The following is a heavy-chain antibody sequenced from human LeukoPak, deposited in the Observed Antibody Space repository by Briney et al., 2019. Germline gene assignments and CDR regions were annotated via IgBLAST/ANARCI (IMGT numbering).Heavy chain of an antibody. J-gene: IGHJ5*02. CDR2: IIPIFGTA. Sequence: SVKVSCKASGGTFSSYAISWLRQAPGQGLEWMGGIIPIFGTANYAQKFQGRVTITADESTSTAYMELSSLRSEDTAVYYCARVATIGSGLNWFNPWGQGTLVTVSS. V-gene: IGHV1-69*13. CDR3: ARVATIGSGLNWFNP. D-gene: IGHD5-12*01. CDR1: GGTFSSYA.